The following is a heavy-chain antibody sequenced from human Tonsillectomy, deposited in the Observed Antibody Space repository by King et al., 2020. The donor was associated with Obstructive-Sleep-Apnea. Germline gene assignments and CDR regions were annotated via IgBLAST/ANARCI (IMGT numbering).Heavy chain of an antibody. Sequence: QLQLQESGPGLVKPSETLSLTCTVSGVSIRSRSYYWGWTRQPPGKGLEGSGGIYFSGNTYYNPSHKSRVTITEATSKNPFSLKLSSVTAADTAVYYCARGWGSFDYWGQGTLVTVSS. CDR1: GVSIRSRSYY. J-gene: IGHJ4*02. V-gene: IGHV4-39*07. CDR2: IYFSGNT. CDR3: ARGWGSFDY. D-gene: IGHD3-16*01.